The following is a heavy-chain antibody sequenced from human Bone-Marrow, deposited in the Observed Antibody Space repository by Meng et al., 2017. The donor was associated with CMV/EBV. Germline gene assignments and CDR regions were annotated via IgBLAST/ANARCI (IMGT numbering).Heavy chain of an antibody. D-gene: IGHD1-26*01. V-gene: IGHV3-21*01. Sequence: ESLKISCAASGFTFSSYSMNWVRQAPGKGLEWVSSISSSSSYIYYADSVKGRFTISRDNAKNSLYLQMNSLRAEDTAVYYCARDRGDYWGQGTLVTVSS. J-gene: IGHJ4*02. CDR3: ARDRGDY. CDR1: GFTFSSYS. CDR2: ISSSSSYI.